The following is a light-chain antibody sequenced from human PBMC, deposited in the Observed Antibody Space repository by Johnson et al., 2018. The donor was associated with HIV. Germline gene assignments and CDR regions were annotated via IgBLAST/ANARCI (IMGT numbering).Light chain of an antibody. CDR2: DNN. J-gene: IGLJ1*01. CDR1: SSNIGNNY. CDR3: GTWDTSLIVYV. Sequence: QSVLTQPPSVSAAPGQKVTISCSGSSSNIGNNYVSWYQQLPGTAPKLLIYDNNKRPSGIPDRFSGSKSDTSATLGITGLPTGDEADYYCGTWDTSLIVYVFGTGTKVTVL. V-gene: IGLV1-51*01.